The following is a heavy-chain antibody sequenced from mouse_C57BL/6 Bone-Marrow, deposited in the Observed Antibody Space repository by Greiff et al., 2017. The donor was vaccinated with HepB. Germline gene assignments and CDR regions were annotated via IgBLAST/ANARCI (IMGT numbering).Heavy chain of an antibody. V-gene: IGHV5-16*01. D-gene: IGHD1-1*01. CDR3: ARERNSSYDAMDY. Sequence: EVQWVESEGGLVQPGSSMKLSCTASGFTFSDYYMAWVRQVPEKGLEWVANINYDGSSTYYLDSLKSRFIISRDNAKNILYLQMSSLKSEDTATYYCARERNSSYDAMDYWGQGTSVTVSS. J-gene: IGHJ4*01. CDR1: GFTFSDYY. CDR2: INYDGSST.